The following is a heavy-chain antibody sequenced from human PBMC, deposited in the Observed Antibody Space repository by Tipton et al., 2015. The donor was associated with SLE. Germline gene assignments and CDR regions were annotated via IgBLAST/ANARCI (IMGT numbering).Heavy chain of an antibody. CDR1: GGPISSHY. V-gene: IGHV4-59*11. Sequence: TLSLTCTVSGGPISSHYWSWIRQPPGKGLEWIGYSYYSGSTNYNPSLRSRVTISGDTSKSQFSLKLISVTAADTAVYYCAIGGSSSGRSTIWGQGTMVTVSS. CDR3: AIGGSSSGRSTI. D-gene: IGHD6-6*01. J-gene: IGHJ3*02. CDR2: SYYSGST.